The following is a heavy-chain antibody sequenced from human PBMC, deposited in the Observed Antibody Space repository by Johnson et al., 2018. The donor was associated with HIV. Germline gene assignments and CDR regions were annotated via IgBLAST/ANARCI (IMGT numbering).Heavy chain of an antibody. J-gene: IGHJ3*01. CDR1: GFTFRNYD. CDR2: IQYDGKNK. V-gene: IGHV3-30*02. D-gene: IGHD4-17*01. Sequence: QEQLVESGGGVVRPGGSLRLSCASSGFTFRNYDMHWVRQSPGRWLEDVAFIQYDGKNKYYADSVKCRFTISRDNSKNTLFLQMCSLRTEDTAVYYCTKDHDYGDAFDLWGQGSMVTVSS. CDR3: TKDHDYGDAFDL.